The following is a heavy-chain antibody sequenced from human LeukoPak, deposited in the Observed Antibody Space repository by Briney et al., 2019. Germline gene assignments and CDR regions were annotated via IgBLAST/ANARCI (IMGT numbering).Heavy chain of an antibody. CDR1: GASIGTNNYY. D-gene: IGHD3-10*01. CDR2: ISYSGTT. V-gene: IGHV4-39*01. J-gene: IGHJ4*02. CDR3: ARRVPCGPGSYEFDN. Sequence: SETLSLTCTVSGASIGTNNYYWSWIRQSPGKGLEWIGTISYSGTTYYNPSLQGRLTMAVDSSKNQFSLGLTSVTAADTAVFYCARRVPCGPGSYEFDNWGQGTLVTVSS.